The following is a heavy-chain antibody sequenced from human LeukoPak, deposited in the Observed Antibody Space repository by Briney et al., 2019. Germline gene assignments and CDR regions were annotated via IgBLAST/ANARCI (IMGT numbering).Heavy chain of an antibody. CDR2: IYYSGST. V-gene: IGHV4-39*01. CDR1: GGSISSSSYY. Sequence: SETLSLTCTVSGGSISSSSYYWGWIRQPPGKGLEWIGSIYYSGSTYYNPSLKSRVTISVDTSKNQFSLKLSSVTAADTAVYYCARHEVQQLKPPLFFNWFDPWGQGTLVTVSS. CDR3: ARHEVQQLKPPLFFNWFDP. D-gene: IGHD6-13*01. J-gene: IGHJ5*02.